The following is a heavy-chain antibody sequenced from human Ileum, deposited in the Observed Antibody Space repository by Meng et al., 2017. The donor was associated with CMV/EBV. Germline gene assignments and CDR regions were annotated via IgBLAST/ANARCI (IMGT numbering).Heavy chain of an antibody. CDR2: IHPTGTT. J-gene: IGHJ5*02. CDR3: ARAAARGVPVDL. Sequence: EWQDAGPTLLPPSVHMSLCCTCTGASLMSYSWPWSRQPAGKGMEWIGRIHPTGTTDDNPSLRSRVSMSLDKSKNQFSLKLTSVTAADTAVYYCARAAARGVPVDLWGQGTLVTVSS. V-gene: IGHV4-4*07. D-gene: IGHD3-10*01. CDR1: GASLMSYS.